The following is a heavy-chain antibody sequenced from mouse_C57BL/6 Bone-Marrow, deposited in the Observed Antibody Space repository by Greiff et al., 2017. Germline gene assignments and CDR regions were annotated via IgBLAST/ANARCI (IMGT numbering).Heavy chain of an antibody. Sequence: EVKVVESGGDLVKPGGSLKLSCAASGFTFSSYGMSWVRQTPDKRLEWVATISSGGSYTYYPDSVKGRFTISRDNAKNTLYLQMSSLKSEDTAMYYCARLTGIDYWGQGTTLTVSS. J-gene: IGHJ2*01. CDR1: GFTFSSYG. CDR2: ISSGGSYT. D-gene: IGHD4-1*01. V-gene: IGHV5-6*01. CDR3: ARLTGIDY.